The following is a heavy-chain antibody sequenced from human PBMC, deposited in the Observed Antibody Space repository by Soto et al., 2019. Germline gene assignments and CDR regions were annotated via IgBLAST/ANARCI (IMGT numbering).Heavy chain of an antibody. V-gene: IGHV3-23*01. J-gene: IGHJ4*01. CDR2: ISGSGGST. CDR1: GFPFSSYA. CDR3: AKVHGSGSYNNFRDY. D-gene: IGHD3-10*01. Sequence: GGSLRLSCAASGFPFSSYAMTWVRQAPGKGLEWVSLISGSGGSTYYADSVKGRFTISRDNYRDTLYLQMNSLRAEDTAVYYCAKVHGSGSYNNFRDYWGHGTLVTVSS.